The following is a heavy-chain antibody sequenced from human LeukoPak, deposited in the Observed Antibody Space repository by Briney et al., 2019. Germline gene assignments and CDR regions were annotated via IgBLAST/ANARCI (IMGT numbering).Heavy chain of an antibody. CDR3: ARADCSTTSCPMDV. J-gene: IGHJ6*02. V-gene: IGHV4-59*01. CDR1: GGSISSYY. D-gene: IGHD2-2*01. CDR2: IYFPETT. Sequence: SETLSLTCTVSGGSISSYYWTWIRQPPGKGLEWIGYIYFPETTNYNPSLKSRVTISVDTSNNQFSLRLTSLTAADTAVYYCARADCSTTSCPMDVWGQGTTVTVSS.